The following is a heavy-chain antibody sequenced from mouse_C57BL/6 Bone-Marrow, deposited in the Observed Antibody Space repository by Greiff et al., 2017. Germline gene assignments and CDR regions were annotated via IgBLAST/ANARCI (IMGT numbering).Heavy chain of an antibody. CDR1: GYSITSGYY. J-gene: IGHJ2*01. V-gene: IGHV3-6*01. Sequence: ESGPGLVKPSQSLSLTCSVTGYSITSGYYWNWIRQFPGNKLEWMGYISYDGSNNYNPSLKNRISITRDTSKNQVFLKLNSVTTEDTATYYCARDYDGYYVDYWGQGTTLTVSS. D-gene: IGHD2-3*01. CDR3: ARDYDGYYVDY. CDR2: ISYDGSN.